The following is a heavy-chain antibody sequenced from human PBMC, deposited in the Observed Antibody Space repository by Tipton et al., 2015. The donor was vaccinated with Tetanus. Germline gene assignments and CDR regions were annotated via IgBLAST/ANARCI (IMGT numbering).Heavy chain of an antibody. CDR3: ARGTGDY. D-gene: IGHD1-14*01. J-gene: IGHJ4*02. V-gene: IGHV4-31*03. Sequence: TLSLTCSVSGASISSGRYFWNWVRQHPEKGLEWIGYIYYSGDTYINPSLKTRVTMSVDTSKNQISLKLSSVTAADTAVYYCARGTGDYWGQGTLVTVSS. CDR1: GASISSGRYF. CDR2: IYYSGDT.